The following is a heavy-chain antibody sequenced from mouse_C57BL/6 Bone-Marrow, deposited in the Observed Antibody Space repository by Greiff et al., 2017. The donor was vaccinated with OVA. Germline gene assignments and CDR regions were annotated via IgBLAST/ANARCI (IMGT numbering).Heavy chain of an antibody. V-gene: IGHV1-72*01. D-gene: IGHD1-1*01. J-gene: IGHJ3*01. Sequence: QVQLQQPGAELVKPGASVKLSCKASGYTFTSYWMPWVKQRPGRGLEWIGSIYPNSGGTKYNEKFKSKATLTVDTPSSTAYMQLSSLTSEESAVYYCARCHYYGWFAYWGQGTLVTVSA. CDR2: IYPNSGGT. CDR1: GYTFTSYW. CDR3: ARCHYYGWFAY.